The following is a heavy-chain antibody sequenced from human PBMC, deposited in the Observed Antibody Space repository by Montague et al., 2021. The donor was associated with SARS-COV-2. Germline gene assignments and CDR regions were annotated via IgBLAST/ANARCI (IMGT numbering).Heavy chain of an antibody. CDR1: GDSVSSKRVA. D-gene: IGHD3-9*01. J-gene: IGHJ3*02. Sequence: CAISGDSVSSKRVAWKWIRQSPSRGLEWLGRTYYRSKWDSDYAESVKRRLVITPDTSKNQVSLQLNSVIPEDTAVYFCASSGITLTGLDAFDIWGQGTMVTVSS. V-gene: IGHV6-1*01. CDR2: TYYRSKWDS. CDR3: ASSGITLTGLDAFDI.